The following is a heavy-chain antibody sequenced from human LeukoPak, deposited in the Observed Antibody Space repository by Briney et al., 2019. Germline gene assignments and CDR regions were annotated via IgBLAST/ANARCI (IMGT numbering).Heavy chain of an antibody. D-gene: IGHD6-19*01. CDR2: ISSGGST. CDR3: ARGLYSSDWYFDY. V-gene: IGHV3-66*01. J-gene: IGHJ4*02. Sequence: GGFLRLSCAASRFTISSNYRSWARLAPGKGLDEVAGISSGGSTYCSDTVEGRFTISRDNAKNTLYLQMNALRAEDTGEYYCARGLYSSDWYFDYWGQGTLVTVSS. CDR1: RFTISSNY.